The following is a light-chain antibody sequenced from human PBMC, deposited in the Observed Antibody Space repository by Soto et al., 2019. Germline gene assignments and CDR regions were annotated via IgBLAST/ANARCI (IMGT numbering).Light chain of an antibody. CDR3: QQYDDLPFT. CDR1: QDITTY. Sequence: QMTQSSCTLFSSVGDKITITCQASQDITTYLNWYQQKIGKAPKLLIYDASNLETGVPSRFSGSGSGTDFTLTISSLQPEDVATYSCQQYDDLPFTFGPGTKVDI. J-gene: IGKJ3*01. CDR2: DAS. V-gene: IGKV1-33*01.